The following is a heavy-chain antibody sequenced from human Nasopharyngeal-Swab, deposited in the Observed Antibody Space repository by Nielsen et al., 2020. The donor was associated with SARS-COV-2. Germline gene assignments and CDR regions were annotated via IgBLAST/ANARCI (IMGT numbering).Heavy chain of an antibody. CDR1: GFTFSSYG. Sequence: GGSLRLSCAASGFTFSSYGMHWVRQAPGKGLEWVAVIWYDGSNKYYADSVKGRFTISRDNSKNPLYLQMNSLRAEDTAVYYCARLTTVVTFGRYYYYMDVWGKGTTVTVSS. CDR3: ARLTTVVTFGRYYYYMDV. J-gene: IGHJ6*03. V-gene: IGHV3-33*01. CDR2: IWYDGSNK. D-gene: IGHD4-23*01.